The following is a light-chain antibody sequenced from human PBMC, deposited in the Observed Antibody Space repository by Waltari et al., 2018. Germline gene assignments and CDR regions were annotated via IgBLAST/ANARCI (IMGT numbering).Light chain of an antibody. J-gene: IGKJ4*01. CDR2: GAS. CDR3: QQGYTAPLT. CDR1: QNIRSY. Sequence: DIQLTPSPSSLSVSEGDRVDITCRASQNIRSYLNWYQQSPGKAPNLLIYGASSLQSGIPSRFSGSGYGTDFTLTISSLQPEDFTTYYCQQGYTAPLTFGGGTKLEIK. V-gene: IGKV1-39*01.